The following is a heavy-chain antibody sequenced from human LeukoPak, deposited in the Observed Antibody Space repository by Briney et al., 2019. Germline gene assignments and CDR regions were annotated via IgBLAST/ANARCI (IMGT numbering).Heavy chain of an antibody. Sequence: SETLSLTCTVSGDSISAYYWSWIRQPPGKGLEWIGYIYYSGSTYYNPSLKSRVTISADTSKNQFSLRLTSVTAADTAVYFCARDGGGAARLVADAFDIWGQGTMVTVSS. CDR2: IYYSGST. D-gene: IGHD6-6*01. V-gene: IGHV4-59*01. J-gene: IGHJ3*02. CDR1: GDSISAYY. CDR3: ARDGGGAARLVADAFDI.